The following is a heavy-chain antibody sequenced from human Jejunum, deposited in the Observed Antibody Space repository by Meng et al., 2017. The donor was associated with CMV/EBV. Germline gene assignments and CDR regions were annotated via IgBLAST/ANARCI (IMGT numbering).Heavy chain of an antibody. Sequence: ASGGTFSSYAIIWVRKAPGKGLGWMGGIITVFGTANYAQKMQGRVKITTDECTTTAYMEMSSLTSEDTAVYYCARSSGGHYVMDYADYWGQGTLAPSPQ. CDR2: IITVFGTA. CDR3: ARSSGGHYVMDYADY. D-gene: IGHD3-16*01. V-gene: IGHV1-69*05. CDR1: GGTFSSYA. J-gene: IGHJ4*02.